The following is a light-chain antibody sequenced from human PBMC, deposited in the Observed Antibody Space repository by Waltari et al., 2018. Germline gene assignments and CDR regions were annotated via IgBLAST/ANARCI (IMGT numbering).Light chain of an antibody. CDR1: SSPLGRPY. Sequence: QSVLTPPPSASGTPGPRVTISCSGSSSPLGRPYVFWYQQLPGPAPKLLSYRNNQRPSGVPDRFSGSKSGTSASLAISGLRSEDEADYHCAVWDDSLSAWVFGGGTKLTVL. V-gene: IGLV1-47*01. J-gene: IGLJ3*02. CDR3: AVWDDSLSAWV. CDR2: RNN.